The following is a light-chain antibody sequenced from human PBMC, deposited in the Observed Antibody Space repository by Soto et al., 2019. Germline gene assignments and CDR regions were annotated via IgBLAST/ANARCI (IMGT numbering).Light chain of an antibody. CDR1: SSDVGYYDY. Sequence: QSALTQPPSASGSPGQSVTISCTGTSSDVGYYDYVSWYQQHPGKAPKLVIYEVTKRPSGVPDRVSASKSGNTASLTVSGLRAEDEADYYCSSYAGSNNFVFGTGTQLTVL. J-gene: IGLJ7*01. CDR2: EVT. V-gene: IGLV2-8*01. CDR3: SSYAGSNNFV.